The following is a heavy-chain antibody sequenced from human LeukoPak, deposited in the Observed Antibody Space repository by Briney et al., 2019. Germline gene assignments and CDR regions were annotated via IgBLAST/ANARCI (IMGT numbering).Heavy chain of an antibody. CDR3: GRGRYGHDY. Sequence: PSETLSLTCTVSGDSINSHYWSWIRQPPGEGLEWVGHIYYSGSTDYNPSLKSRVTISVDTSKNQVSLRLFSVTAADTAVYYCGRGRYGHDYWGKGTLVTVSS. CDR1: GDSINSHY. V-gene: IGHV4-59*11. CDR2: IYYSGST. J-gene: IGHJ4*02. D-gene: IGHD4-17*01.